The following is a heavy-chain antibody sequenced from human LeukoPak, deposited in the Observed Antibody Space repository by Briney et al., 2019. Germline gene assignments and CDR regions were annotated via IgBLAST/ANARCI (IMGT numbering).Heavy chain of an antibody. D-gene: IGHD2-15*01. CDR3: AREVDCSGGRCYRGEFDY. J-gene: IGHJ4*02. CDR1: GFTFSTYA. Sequence: PGRSLRRSCATSGFTFSTYAMHWVRQAPGKGLEWVAVIWYDGSNEHYADSVKGRFAISRDNSRNTLYLQMNSLRVADTAVYYCAREVDCSGGRCYRGEFDYWGQGTLVTVSS. CDR2: IWYDGSNE. V-gene: IGHV3-33*01.